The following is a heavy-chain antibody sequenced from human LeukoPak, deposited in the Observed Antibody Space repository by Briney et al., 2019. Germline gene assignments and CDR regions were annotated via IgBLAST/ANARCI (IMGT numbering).Heavy chain of an antibody. CDR2: IIPIFGTE. CDR3: APYGSGSRDY. CDR1: GGSFSSYA. V-gene: IGHV1-69*13. Sequence: SVKVCCKASGGSFSSYAISWVRQAPGQGLEWMGGIIPIFGTENYAQKLQGRVTITADESTSTAYMELSSLRSEDTAVYYCAPYGSGSRDYWGQGTLVTISS. J-gene: IGHJ4*02. D-gene: IGHD3-10*01.